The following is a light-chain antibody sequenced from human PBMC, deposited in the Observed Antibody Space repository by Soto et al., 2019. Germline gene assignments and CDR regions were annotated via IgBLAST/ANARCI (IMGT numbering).Light chain of an antibody. V-gene: IGLV4-69*01. CDR2: LNSDGSH. CDR1: SGHSNYA. Sequence: QPVLTQSPSASASLGASVKLTCTLSSGHSNYAIAWHQQQPEKGPRYLMKLNSDGSHSKGDGIPDRCSGSSSGAERYLTISSLQSEDEADYYCQTWGTGLYVVFGGGTKLTVL. CDR3: QTWGTGLYVV. J-gene: IGLJ2*01.